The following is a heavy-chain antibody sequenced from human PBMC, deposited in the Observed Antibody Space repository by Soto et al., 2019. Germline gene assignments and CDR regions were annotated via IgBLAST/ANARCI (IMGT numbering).Heavy chain of an antibody. V-gene: IGHV1-18*03. CDR1: GHTSRNNG. Sequence: QVRLVQSGAEVGQPGASVKVSCKASGHTSRNNGISWVRQAPGQGLEWMGFINANTGATNYARKFRGRLTLTTDTVTRKVDMELRSLRSDDMAVYYCGRDDDQSDQRGLAYWGHGTLVTVSS. CDR2: INANTGAT. D-gene: IGHD1-1*01. CDR3: GRDDDQSDQRGLAY. J-gene: IGHJ4*01.